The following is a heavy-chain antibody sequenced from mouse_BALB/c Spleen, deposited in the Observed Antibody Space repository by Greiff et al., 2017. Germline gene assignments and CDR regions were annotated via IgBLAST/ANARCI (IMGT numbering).Heavy chain of an antibody. V-gene: IGHV1-7*01. D-gene: IGHD2-2*01. CDR1: GYTFTSYW. Sequence: QVQLQQSGAELAKPGASVKMSCKASGYTFTSYWMHWVKQRPGQGLEWIGYINPSTGYTEYNQKFKDKATLTADKSSSTAYMQLSSLTSEDSAVYYCARGYAVHWYFDVWGAGTTVTVSS. CDR3: ARGYAVHWYFDV. CDR2: INPSTGYT. J-gene: IGHJ1*01.